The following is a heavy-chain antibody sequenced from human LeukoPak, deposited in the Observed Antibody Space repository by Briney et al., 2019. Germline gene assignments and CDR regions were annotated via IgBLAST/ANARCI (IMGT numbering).Heavy chain of an antibody. D-gene: IGHD3-10*01. CDR1: GFTFSSYD. Sequence: PGGSLRLSFAASGFTFSSYDMHWVRQATGKGLEWVSAIGTAGDTYYPDSVKGRFTISRENAKNSLYLQMNSLRAGDTAVYYCARGDLFRFGEMGAFDIWGRGTMVTVSS. CDR2: IGTAGDT. J-gene: IGHJ3*02. CDR3: ARGDLFRFGEMGAFDI. V-gene: IGHV3-13*01.